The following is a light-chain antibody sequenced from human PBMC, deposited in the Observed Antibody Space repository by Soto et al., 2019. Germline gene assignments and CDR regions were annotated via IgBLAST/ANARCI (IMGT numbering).Light chain of an antibody. CDR3: QQYGRSPLP. Sequence: EIVLTQSPGTLSLSPGERATLSCRASQSVSSSYLAWYQQKPGQAPRLLIYGASSRATGIPDRFSGSGSGTDFTTTISSLEPEDFAVYYCQQYGRSPLPFGGGPKVEIK. J-gene: IGKJ4*01. CDR1: QSVSSSY. CDR2: GAS. V-gene: IGKV3-20*01.